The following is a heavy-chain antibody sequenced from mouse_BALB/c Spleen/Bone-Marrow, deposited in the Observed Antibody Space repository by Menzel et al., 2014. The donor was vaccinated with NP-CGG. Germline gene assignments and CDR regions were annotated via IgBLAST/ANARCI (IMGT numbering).Heavy chain of an antibody. CDR3: ARVWYFDY. CDR1: GFTFSSYG. Sequence: EVQGVESGGGFAQPGGSLKLSCAASGFTFSSYGMSWVRQTPDKRLELVATINSNGGSTCYPDSVKGRFTISRDNAKNTLYLQMSSLKSEDTAMYYCARVWYFDYWGQGTSLTVSS. J-gene: IGHJ2*03. V-gene: IGHV5-6-3*01. CDR2: INSNGGST.